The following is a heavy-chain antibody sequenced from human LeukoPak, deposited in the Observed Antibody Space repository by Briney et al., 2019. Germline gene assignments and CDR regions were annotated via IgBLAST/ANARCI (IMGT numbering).Heavy chain of an antibody. D-gene: IGHD5-24*01. Sequence: GGSLRLSCAASGFTFSDYYMSWIRQAPGKGLEWVSYISSSGSTIYYADSVKGRFTISRDNAKNSLYLQMNSLRAEDTAVYYSARDRGERPGDGYNDDAFDIWGQGTMVTVSS. V-gene: IGHV3-11*01. CDR3: ARDRGERPGDGYNDDAFDI. CDR1: GFTFSDYY. J-gene: IGHJ3*02. CDR2: ISSSGSTI.